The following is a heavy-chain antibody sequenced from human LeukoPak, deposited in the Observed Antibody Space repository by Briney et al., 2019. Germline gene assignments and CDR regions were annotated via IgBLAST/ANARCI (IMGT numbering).Heavy chain of an antibody. J-gene: IGHJ4*02. CDR2: IKQNGSEK. CDR1: GFTFSTYY. CDR3: AGGFGFLIES. D-gene: IGHD3-3*01. V-gene: IGHV3-7*04. Sequence: GGSLRLSCAASGFTFSTYYMAWVRQAPGKGLEWVANIKQNGSEKYYGGSVKGRFTISRDNAKNSLYLQLDSLGVEDTAVYFCAGGFGFLIESWGQGALVTVSS.